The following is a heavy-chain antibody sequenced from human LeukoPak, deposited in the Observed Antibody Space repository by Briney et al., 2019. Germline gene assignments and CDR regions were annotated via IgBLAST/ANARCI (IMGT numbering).Heavy chain of an antibody. Sequence: GRSLRLSCAASGFTFSSYAMHWVRQAPGKGLEWVADISYDGSNKYYADSVKGRFTISRDNSKNTLYLQMNSLRAEDTAVYYCAKVVGATTWRDAFDIWGQGTMVTVSS. J-gene: IGHJ3*02. CDR2: ISYDGSNK. D-gene: IGHD1-26*01. V-gene: IGHV3-30-3*01. CDR3: AKVVGATTWRDAFDI. CDR1: GFTFSSYA.